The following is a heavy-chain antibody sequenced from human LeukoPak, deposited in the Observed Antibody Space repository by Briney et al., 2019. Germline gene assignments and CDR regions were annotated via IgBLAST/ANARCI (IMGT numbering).Heavy chain of an antibody. V-gene: IGHV4-39*07. CDR1: GGSISSSSYY. D-gene: IGHD6-19*01. Sequence: SETLSLTCTVSGGSISSSSYYWGWIRQPPGKGLEWIGRIYTSGSTNYNPSLKSRVTMSVDTSKNQFSLKLSSVTAADTAVYYCARGEQWLVWDYFDYWGQGTLVTVSS. CDR3: ARGEQWLVWDYFDY. J-gene: IGHJ4*02. CDR2: IYTSGST.